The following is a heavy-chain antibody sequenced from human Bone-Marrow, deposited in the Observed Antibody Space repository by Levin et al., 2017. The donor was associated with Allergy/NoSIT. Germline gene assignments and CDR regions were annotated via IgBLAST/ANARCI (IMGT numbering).Heavy chain of an antibody. CDR3: AKEMTTVIPVFDY. CDR2: ITNSGRT. J-gene: IGHJ4*02. D-gene: IGHD4-17*01. CDR1: GFTFSNYA. V-gene: IGHV3-23*01. Sequence: GSLRLSCAASGFTFSNYAMSWVRQAPGKGLEWVSAITNSGRTYYSDSVKGRFTVSRDNSKNTLYLHMNSLRADDTAVYYCAKEMTTVIPVFDYWGQGTLVTVSS.